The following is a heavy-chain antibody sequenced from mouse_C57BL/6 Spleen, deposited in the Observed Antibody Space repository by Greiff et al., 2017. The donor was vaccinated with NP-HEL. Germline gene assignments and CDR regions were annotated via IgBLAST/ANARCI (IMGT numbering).Heavy chain of an antibody. J-gene: IGHJ1*03. Sequence: VQVVESGAELVRPGTSVKVSCKASGYAFTNYLIEWVKQRPGQGLEWIGVINPGSGGTNYNEKFKGKATLTADKSSSTAYMQLSSLTSEDSAVYFCARRSKGWYFDVWGTGTTVTVSS. CDR3: ARRSKGWYFDV. CDR1: GYAFTNYL. CDR2: INPGSGGT. D-gene: IGHD2-5*01. V-gene: IGHV1-54*01.